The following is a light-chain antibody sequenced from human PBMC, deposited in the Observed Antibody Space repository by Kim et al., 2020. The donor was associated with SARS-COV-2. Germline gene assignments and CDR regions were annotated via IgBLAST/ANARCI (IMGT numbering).Light chain of an antibody. CDR2: GDS. CDR1: SSNIGADYD. Sequence: QRVTISCTGSSSNIGADYDVHWYQQVPGAAPRLLIYGDSNRPSGVPGRFSASKSGSSASLAITGLQAEDEGDYFCQSYDNNLNAVLFGGGTKLTVL. V-gene: IGLV1-40*01. CDR3: QSYDNNLNAVL. J-gene: IGLJ2*01.